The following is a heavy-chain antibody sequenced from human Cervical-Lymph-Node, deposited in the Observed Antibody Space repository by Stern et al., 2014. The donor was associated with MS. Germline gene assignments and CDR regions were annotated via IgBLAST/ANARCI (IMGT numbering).Heavy chain of an antibody. CDR1: GYTFTSYG. CDR2: ISAYNGNT. Sequence: QVQLVQSGAEVKKPGASVKVSCKTSGYTFTSYGISWLRQAPGQGLEWMGRISAYNGNTYYTQNLQDIVTMTTDTSTNTAYMELRSLRSDDTAAYFCARGGTTSAANYYYYGLDVWGQGTTVTVSS. CDR3: ARGGTTSAANYYYYGLDV. J-gene: IGHJ6*02. D-gene: IGHD3-16*01. V-gene: IGHV1-18*01.